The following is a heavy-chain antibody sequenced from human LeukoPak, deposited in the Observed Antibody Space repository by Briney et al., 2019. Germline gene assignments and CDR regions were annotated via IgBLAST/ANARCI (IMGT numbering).Heavy chain of an antibody. V-gene: IGHV4-59*01. Sequence: SETPSLTCTVSGGSISSYYWSWIRQPPGKGLEWIGYIYYSGSTNYKPSLKSRVTISVDTSKNQFSLKLSSVTAADTAVYYCARGGYYGSGNDFRFDPWGQGTLVTVSS. CDR2: IYYSGST. J-gene: IGHJ5*02. CDR1: GGSISSYY. D-gene: IGHD3-10*01. CDR3: ARGGYYGSGNDFRFDP.